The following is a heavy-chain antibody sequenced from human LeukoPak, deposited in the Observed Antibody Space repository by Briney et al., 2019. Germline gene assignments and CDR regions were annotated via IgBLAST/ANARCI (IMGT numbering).Heavy chain of an antibody. CDR2: ISGSGGSK. Sequence: GGSLRLSCAASGFTFSSYSMSGVRQAPGKWLQWVSGISGSGGSKYYPDSVRGRFTIPGDNPKNSLYVQMNSLRVEETAVYYCAKPAYYGSGSPFDCWGQGTLVTVSS. D-gene: IGHD3-10*01. V-gene: IGHV3-23*01. CDR3: AKPAYYGSGSPFDC. CDR1: GFTFSSYS. J-gene: IGHJ4*02.